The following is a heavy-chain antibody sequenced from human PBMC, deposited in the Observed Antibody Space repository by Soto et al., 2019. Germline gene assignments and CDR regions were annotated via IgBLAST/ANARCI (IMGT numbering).Heavy chain of an antibody. CDR2: IYYSGST. V-gene: IGHV4-39*01. Sequence: LSLTCTVSGGSISSSSYYWGWIRQPPGKGLEWIGSIYYSGSTYYNPSLKSRVTISVDTSKNQFSLKLSSVTAADTAVYYCARDYNDAFDIWGQGTMVTVSS. J-gene: IGHJ3*02. CDR1: GGSISSSSYY. D-gene: IGHD4-4*01. CDR3: ARDYNDAFDI.